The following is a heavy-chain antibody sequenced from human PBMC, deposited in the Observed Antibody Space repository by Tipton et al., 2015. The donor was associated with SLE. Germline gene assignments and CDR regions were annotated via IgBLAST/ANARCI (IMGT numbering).Heavy chain of an antibody. CDR2: IFYSGSFSGGST. CDR1: GGSISSYY. D-gene: IGHD3-22*01. J-gene: IGHJ4*02. V-gene: IGHV4-39*07. CDR3: ARDSPYDSSGYYSDY. Sequence: TLSLTCTVSGGSISSYYWSWIRQPPGKGLEWIGSIFYSGSFSGGSTYYNPSLKSRVTMSVDTSKNQFSLKLSSVTAADTTIYYCARDSPYDSSGYYSDYWGQGTQVTVSS.